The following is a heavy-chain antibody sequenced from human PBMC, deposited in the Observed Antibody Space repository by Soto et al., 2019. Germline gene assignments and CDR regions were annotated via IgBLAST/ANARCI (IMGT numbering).Heavy chain of an antibody. V-gene: IGHV3-7*01. CDR3: AREDFYRFDY. J-gene: IGHJ4*02. CDR2: IKEDGSAK. Sequence: EVQLVESGGGLVQPGGSLRVSCAASGFSFTSYWMSWVRQAPGKGLEWVANIKEDGSAKYYLDSVKGLFTISRDNAKNSLYLQMSSLRAEDTAVYYCAREDFYRFDYWGQGNLVTVSS. CDR1: GFSFTSYW.